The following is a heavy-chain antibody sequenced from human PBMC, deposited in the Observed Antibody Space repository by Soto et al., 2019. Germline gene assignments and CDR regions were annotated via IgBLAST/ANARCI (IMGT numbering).Heavy chain of an antibody. CDR1: GFTFGSYG. CDR2: IWPDGTNK. V-gene: IGHV3-33*01. D-gene: IGHD3-22*01. CDR3: ATLQGLVYDDYYYYGMDV. Sequence: QVQLVESGGGVVQPGRSLRLSCVASGFTFGSYGMHWVRQAPGKGLEWVAVIWPDGTNKYYANSVKGRFTISRDNLKKTVYLELNRLRAEDRAVYYCATLQGLVYDDYYYYGMDVWGQGTTVSVSS. J-gene: IGHJ6*02.